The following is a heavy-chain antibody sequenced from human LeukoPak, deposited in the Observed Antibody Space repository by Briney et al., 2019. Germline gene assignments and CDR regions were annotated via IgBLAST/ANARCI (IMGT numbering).Heavy chain of an antibody. J-gene: IGHJ6*04. CDR3: ARDPYGIYYYGMDV. Sequence: GGSLRLSCAASGFTFSDYYMSWIRQAPGKGLEWVSYISGSGTTIYFADSVKGRFTISRDNAKNSLYMQMNSLKAEDTAVYYCARDPYGIYYYGMDVWGKGTTVTVSS. CDR1: GFTFSDYY. D-gene: IGHD4-17*01. CDR2: ISGSGTTI. V-gene: IGHV3-11*01.